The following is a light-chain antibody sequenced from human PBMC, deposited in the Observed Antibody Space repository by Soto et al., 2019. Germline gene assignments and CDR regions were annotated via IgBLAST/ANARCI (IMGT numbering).Light chain of an antibody. V-gene: IGLV1-47*02. CDR1: RSNIGRNF. Sequence: QSVLTQSPSASGTPGQRVTISCSGSRSNIGRNFAYWYQHVPGTAPRLVIYVNNQRPSGVSARFSGSRSGTTASLAISGLQAEDEADYYCAAWDDSLSVVFGGGTKLTVL. CDR3: AAWDDSLSVV. CDR2: VNN. J-gene: IGLJ2*01.